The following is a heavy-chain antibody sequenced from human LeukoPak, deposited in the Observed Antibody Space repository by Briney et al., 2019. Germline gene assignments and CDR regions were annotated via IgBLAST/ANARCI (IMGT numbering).Heavy chain of an antibody. V-gene: IGHV3-23*01. Sequence: GGSLRLSCAASGFAFTNAWMSWVRQAPGKGLEWVATISGSGVSIYYAGSVEGRFTISRDNSKNTLYLQMDSLRAEDTAVYYCARDPNWGAILHSWGQGTLVTVSS. J-gene: IGHJ4*02. D-gene: IGHD7-27*01. CDR3: ARDPNWGAILHS. CDR2: ISGSGVSI. CDR1: GFAFTNAW.